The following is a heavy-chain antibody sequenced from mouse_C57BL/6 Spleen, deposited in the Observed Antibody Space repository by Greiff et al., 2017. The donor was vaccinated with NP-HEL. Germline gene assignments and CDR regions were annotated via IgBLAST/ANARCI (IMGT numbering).Heavy chain of an antibody. V-gene: IGHV1-5*01. D-gene: IGHD2-5*01. CDR1: GYTFTSSW. Sequence: VQLQQSGTVLARPGASVKMSCKTSGYTFTSSWMHWVKQRPGQGLEWIGAIYPGTSDTSDNKKVKGKAKLTAVTSASTAYMELSSLTNEDSAVYYCTRAYSNWYFDVWGTGTTVTVSS. CDR3: TRAYSNWYFDV. J-gene: IGHJ1*03. CDR2: IYPGTSDT.